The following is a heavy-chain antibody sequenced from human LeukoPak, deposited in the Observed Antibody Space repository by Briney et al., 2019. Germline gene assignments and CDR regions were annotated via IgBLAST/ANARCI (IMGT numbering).Heavy chain of an antibody. D-gene: IGHD3-10*01. CDR2: ISYDGSNK. V-gene: IGHV3-30*03. CDR3: AREYGSGRSDAFDI. CDR1: GFTFSSYG. Sequence: GGSLRLSCAASGFTFSSYGIHWVRQAPGKGLEWVAVISYDGSNKYYADSVKGRFTISRDNSKNTLYLQMNSLRAEDTAVYYCAREYGSGRSDAFDIWGQGTMVTVSS. J-gene: IGHJ3*02.